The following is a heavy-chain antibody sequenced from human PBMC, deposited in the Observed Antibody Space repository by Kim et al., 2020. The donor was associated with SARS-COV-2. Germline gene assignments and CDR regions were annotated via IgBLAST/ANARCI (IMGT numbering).Heavy chain of an antibody. Sequence: SETLSLTCTVSGGSSSSGGYYWSWIRQHPGKGLEWIGYIYYSGSTYYNPSLKSRVTISVDTSKNQFSLKLSSVTTADTAVYYCASLLVVAATMPSYYGMDVWGQGTTVTVSS. D-gene: IGHD2-15*01. CDR2: IYYSGST. CDR3: ASLLVVAATMPSYYGMDV. V-gene: IGHV4-31*03. CDR1: GGSSSSGGYY. J-gene: IGHJ6*02.